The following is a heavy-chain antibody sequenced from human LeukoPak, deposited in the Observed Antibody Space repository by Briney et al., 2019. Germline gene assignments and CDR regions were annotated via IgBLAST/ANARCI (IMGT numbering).Heavy chain of an antibody. J-gene: IGHJ3*02. CDR3: ASNYYGSGSYYPDDAFDI. D-gene: IGHD3-10*01. CDR2: IYYSGST. V-gene: IGHV4-59*01. CDR1: GGSISSYY. Sequence: SETLSLTCTVSGGSISSYYWSWIRQPPGKGLEWIGYIYYSGSTNYNPSLKSRVTISVDTSKNQFSLKLSSVTAADTAVYYCASNYYGSGSYYPDDAFDIWGQGTMVTVSS.